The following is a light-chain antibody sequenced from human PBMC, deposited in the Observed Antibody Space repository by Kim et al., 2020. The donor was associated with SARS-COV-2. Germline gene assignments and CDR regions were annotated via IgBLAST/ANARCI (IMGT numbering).Light chain of an antibody. Sequence: TISCSGSSSDIGGNFVYWYQQVPGTAPKLLIYRYNQRPSGVPDRFSGSKSGTSASLTISGLRSEDEADYHCATWDDSLSGSWVFGGGTKVTVL. CDR3: ATWDDSLSGSWV. V-gene: IGLV1-47*01. J-gene: IGLJ3*02. CDR1: SSDIGGNF. CDR2: RYN.